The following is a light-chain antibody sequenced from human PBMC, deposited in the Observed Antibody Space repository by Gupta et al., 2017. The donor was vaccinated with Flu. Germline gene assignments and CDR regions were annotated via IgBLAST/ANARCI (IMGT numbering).Light chain of an antibody. CDR1: SSNIGAGYD. Sequence: SVLTQPPSVSGAPGQRVTISCTGNSSNIGAGYDVHWYQQLPGTAPKLLIYGNTNRPSGVPDRFSGSKSGTSASLAITGLQTEDEADYYCQSYDSRLSARVFGAGTKLAVL. V-gene: IGLV1-40*01. CDR2: GNT. CDR3: QSYDSRLSARV. J-gene: IGLJ3*02.